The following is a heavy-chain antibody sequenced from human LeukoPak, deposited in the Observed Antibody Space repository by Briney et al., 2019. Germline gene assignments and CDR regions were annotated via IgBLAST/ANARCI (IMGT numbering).Heavy chain of an antibody. CDR1: GYTFTGYY. Sequence: ASVKVSCKASGYTFTGYYMHWVRQAPGQGLEWMGWINPNSGGTNYAQKLQGRVTMTRDTSISTAYMELSRLRSDDTAVYYCATTSLWFGELQDYYYMDVWGKGTTVTVSS. V-gene: IGHV1-2*02. D-gene: IGHD3-10*01. CDR3: ATTSLWFGELQDYYYMDV. J-gene: IGHJ6*03. CDR2: INPNSGGT.